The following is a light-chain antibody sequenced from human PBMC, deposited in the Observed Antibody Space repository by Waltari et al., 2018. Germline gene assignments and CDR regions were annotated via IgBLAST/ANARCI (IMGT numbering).Light chain of an antibody. J-gene: IGKJ5*01. CDR2: AAS. Sequence: QMTQSPSSLSASVGDRVTIACRASQSISTYLNWYRHKPGKAPELLIFAASSLQSGVPSRFSGSGSGTDFTLTISSLQAEDFATYYCQQSYTPPPTFGRGAELKIK. CDR1: QSISTY. V-gene: IGKV1-39*01. CDR3: QQSYTPPPT.